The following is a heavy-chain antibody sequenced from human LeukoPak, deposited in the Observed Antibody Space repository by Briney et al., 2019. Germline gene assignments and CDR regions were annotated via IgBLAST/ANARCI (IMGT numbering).Heavy chain of an antibody. V-gene: IGHV3-23*01. D-gene: IGHD3-10*01. CDR2: IDYSGGST. Sequence: GGSLRLSCTASGFTLSSYEMSWIRQAPGKGLEWVSSIDYSGGSTYYADSVKGRFTISRDNSKNTLYLQMNSLRAEDTAVYYCAKGSNVLLWFGELNYWGQGTLVTVSS. CDR1: GFTLSSYE. CDR3: AKGSNVLLWFGELNY. J-gene: IGHJ4*02.